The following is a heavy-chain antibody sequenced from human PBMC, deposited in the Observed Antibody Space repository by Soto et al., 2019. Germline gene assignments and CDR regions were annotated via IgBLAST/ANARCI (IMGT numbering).Heavy chain of an antibody. D-gene: IGHD3-10*01. V-gene: IGHV3-33*01. Sequence: QVQLVESGGGVVQPGRSLRLSCAASGFTFSSYGMHWVRQAPGKGLEWVAVIWYDGSNKYYADSVKGRFTISRDNSKNTLYLHMNSLRAEDTAVYYCARRTRGYYYYYMDVWGKGTTVTVSS. CDR1: GFTFSSYG. J-gene: IGHJ6*03. CDR2: IWYDGSNK. CDR3: ARRTRGYYYYYMDV.